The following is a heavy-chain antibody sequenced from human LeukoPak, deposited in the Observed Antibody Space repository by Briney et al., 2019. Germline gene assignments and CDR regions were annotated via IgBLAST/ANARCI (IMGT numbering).Heavy chain of an antibody. CDR1: GYSISSGYY. V-gene: IGHV4-38-2*01. CDR2: IYHSGST. CDR3: ARKGYDFWSGYLSY. D-gene: IGHD3-3*01. Sequence: PSETLSLTCAVSGYSISSGYYWGWIRQPPGKGLEWIGSIYHSGSTYYNPSLKRRVTISVDTSKSQVSLKLSSVTAADTAVYYCARKGYDFWSGYLSYWGQGTLVTVSS. J-gene: IGHJ4*02.